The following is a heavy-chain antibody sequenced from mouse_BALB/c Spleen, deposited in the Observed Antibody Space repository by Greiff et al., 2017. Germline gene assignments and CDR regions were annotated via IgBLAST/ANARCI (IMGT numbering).Heavy chain of an antibody. CDR3: ARHRGGNYWYFDV. D-gene: IGHD2-1*01. CDR2: ISSGGSYT. V-gene: IGHV5-6*01. CDR1: GFTFSSYG. J-gene: IGHJ1*01. Sequence: EVQGVESGGDLVKPGGSLKLSCAASGFTFSSYGMSWVRQTPDKRLEWVATISSGGSYTYYPDSVKGRFTISRDNAKNTLYLQMSSLKSEDTAMYYCARHRGGNYWYFDVWGAGTTVTVSS.